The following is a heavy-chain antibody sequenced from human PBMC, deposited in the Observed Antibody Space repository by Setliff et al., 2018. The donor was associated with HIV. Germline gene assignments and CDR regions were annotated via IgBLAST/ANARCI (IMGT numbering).Heavy chain of an antibody. CDR2: ISHSGST. Sequence: PSETLSLTCAVSGGYISSTNWWSWVRQPPGKGLEWIGEISHSGSTNYNPSLKSRVTISVDKSKNQFSLKLSSVTAADTAVYYCARDGGFGDQGGNWFDPWGQGTLVTVSS. D-gene: IGHD3-10*01. CDR3: ARDGGFGDQGGNWFDP. CDR1: GGYISSTNW. V-gene: IGHV4-4*02. J-gene: IGHJ5*02.